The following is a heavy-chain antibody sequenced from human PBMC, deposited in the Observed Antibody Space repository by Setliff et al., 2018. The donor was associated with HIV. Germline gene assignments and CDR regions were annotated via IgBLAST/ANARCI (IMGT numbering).Heavy chain of an antibody. V-gene: IGHV4-4*07. J-gene: IGHJ6*03. CDR1: GGSISSYY. Sequence: PSETLSLTCTVSGGSISSYYWSWIRQPAGKGLEWIGRIYTSGSTNYNPSLKSRVTMSVDTSKNQFSLKLSSVTAADTAVYYCARHLYYGSGYYYYMDVWGKGTTVTVSS. CDR3: ARHLYYGSGYYYYMDV. CDR2: IYTSGST. D-gene: IGHD3-10*01.